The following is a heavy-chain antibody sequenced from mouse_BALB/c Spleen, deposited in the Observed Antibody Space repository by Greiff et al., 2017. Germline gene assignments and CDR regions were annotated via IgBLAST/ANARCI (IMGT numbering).Heavy chain of an antibody. V-gene: IGHV1-5*01. CDR2: IYPGNSDT. CDR1: GYSFTSYW. Sequence: EVQLQQSGTVLARPGASVKMSCKASGYSFTSYWMHWVKQRPGQGLEWIGAIYPGNSDTSYNQKFKGKAKLNAVTSASTAYMELSSLTNEDSAVYYCTSYYGSSWYFDVWGAGTTVTVSS. CDR3: TSYYGSSWYFDV. D-gene: IGHD1-1*01. J-gene: IGHJ1*01.